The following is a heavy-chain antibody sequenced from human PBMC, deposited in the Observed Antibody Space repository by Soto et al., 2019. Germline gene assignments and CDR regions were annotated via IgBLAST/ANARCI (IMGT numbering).Heavy chain of an antibody. V-gene: IGHV4-4*02. CDR3: AYIAAAGEYFHH. Sequence: PSETLSLTCAVSGGSISSSNWWSWVRQPPGKGLEWIGEIYHSGSTNYNPSLKSRVTISVDKSRNQFSLKLSSVTAADTAVYYCAYIAAAGEYFHHWGQGIMVTVSS. CDR1: GGSISSSNW. CDR2: IYHSGST. J-gene: IGHJ1*01. D-gene: IGHD6-13*01.